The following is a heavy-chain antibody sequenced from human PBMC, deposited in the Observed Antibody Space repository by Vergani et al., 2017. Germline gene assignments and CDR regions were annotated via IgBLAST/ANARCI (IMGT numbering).Heavy chain of an antibody. Sequence: QVQLVESGGGVVQPGRSLRLSCAASGFTFSSYGMHWVRQAPGKGLEWVAVISYDGSNKYYADSVKGRFTISRDNSKNTRYLQMNSLRAEDTAVYYCAREKDVAYYYGSGSVPFFDYWGQGTLVTVSS. CDR1: GFTFSSYG. V-gene: IGHV3-30*03. CDR2: ISYDGSNK. CDR3: AREKDVAYYYGSGSVPFFDY. J-gene: IGHJ4*02. D-gene: IGHD3-10*01.